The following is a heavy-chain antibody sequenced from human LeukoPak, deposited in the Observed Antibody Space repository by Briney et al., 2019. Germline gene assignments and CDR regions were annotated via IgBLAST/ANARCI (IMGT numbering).Heavy chain of an antibody. J-gene: IGHJ4*02. V-gene: IGHV4-39*01. CDR3: ARHSGSYFY. D-gene: IGHD1-26*01. Sequence: SETLSLTCTVSGGSISSSGYYWGWIRQPPGKGLEWIGSINYSGSTDYNESLKSRVTISVFTSKNQFSLQLSSVTAADTAVYYCARHSGSYFYWGQGTLVTVSS. CDR2: INYSGST. CDR1: GGSISSSGYY.